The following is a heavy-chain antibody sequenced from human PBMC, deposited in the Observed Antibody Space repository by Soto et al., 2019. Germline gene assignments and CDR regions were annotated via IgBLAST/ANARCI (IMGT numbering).Heavy chain of an antibody. Sequence: GSGPTLVNPTQTLTLTCSFSGFSLTTGVGVGWIRQPPGKALEWLAIIYWNDEKLYNPSLKTRLTITKDTSKNQVVLTVTDMDPVDTVTYYCAHRVNMARGPYNYFGPWGQGTLVTVSS. V-gene: IGHV2-5*01. CDR2: IYWNDEK. CDR3: AHRVNMARGPYNYFGP. CDR1: GFSLTTGVG. D-gene: IGHD3-10*01. J-gene: IGHJ5*02.